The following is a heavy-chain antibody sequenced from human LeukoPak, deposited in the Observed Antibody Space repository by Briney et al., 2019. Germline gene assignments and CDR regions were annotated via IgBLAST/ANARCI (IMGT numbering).Heavy chain of an antibody. V-gene: IGHV1-18*01. CDR2: ISAYNGNT. Sequence: ASVKVSCKASGYTFTIYGITWVRQAPGQVLEWMGWISAYNGNTNYAQKLQGRVTMTTDTSTSTAYMELRSLRSDDTAVYYCARDLTIPNAFDIWGQGTMVTVSS. CDR1: GYTFTIYG. D-gene: IGHD3-3*01. J-gene: IGHJ3*02. CDR3: ARDLTIPNAFDI.